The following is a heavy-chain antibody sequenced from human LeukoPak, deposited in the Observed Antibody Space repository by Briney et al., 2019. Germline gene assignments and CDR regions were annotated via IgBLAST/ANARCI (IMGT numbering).Heavy chain of an antibody. Sequence: HTGGSLRLSCAASGFTFSSYAMSWVRQAPGKGLEWVSAISGSGGSTYYADSVKGRFTISRDNSKNTLYLQMNSLRAEDTAVYYCAREGAKNCGGDCSVDYWGQGTLVTVSS. CDR1: GFTFSSYA. D-gene: IGHD2-21*02. V-gene: IGHV3-23*01. J-gene: IGHJ4*02. CDR2: ISGSGGST. CDR3: AREGAKNCGGDCSVDY.